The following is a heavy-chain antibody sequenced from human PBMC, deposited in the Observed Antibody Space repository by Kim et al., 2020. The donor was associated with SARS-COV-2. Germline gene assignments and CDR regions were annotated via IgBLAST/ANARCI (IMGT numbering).Heavy chain of an antibody. J-gene: IGHJ4*02. V-gene: IGHV3-23*01. D-gene: IGHD3-22*01. Sequence: ADSVKGRFTISRDNSKNTLYLQMNSLRAEDTAVYYCAKDHHYYDSSGYSHWGQGTLVTVSS. CDR3: AKDHHYYDSSGYSH.